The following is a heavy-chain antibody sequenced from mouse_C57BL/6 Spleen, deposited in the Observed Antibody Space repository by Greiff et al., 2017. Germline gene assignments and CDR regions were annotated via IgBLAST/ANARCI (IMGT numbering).Heavy chain of an antibody. J-gene: IGHJ3*01. Sequence: QVQLQQPGAELVKPGASVKLSCKASGYTFTSYWMHWVKQRPGQGLEWIGMIHPNSGSTNYNEKFKSKATLTVDKSSSTAYMQLSSLTSEDSAVYYCARSMGYGSWFAYWGQGTLVTVSA. V-gene: IGHV1-64*01. CDR2: IHPNSGST. CDR3: ARSMGYGSWFAY. CDR1: GYTFTSYW. D-gene: IGHD3-1*01.